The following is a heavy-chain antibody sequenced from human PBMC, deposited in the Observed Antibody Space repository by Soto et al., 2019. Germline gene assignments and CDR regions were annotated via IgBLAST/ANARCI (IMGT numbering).Heavy chain of an antibody. V-gene: IGHV4-59*01. CDR3: VRSLMSRAMESFDY. J-gene: IGHJ4*02. CDR2: ISYTVDA. CDR1: AGSISRYY. D-gene: IGHD5-18*01. Sequence: SETLSLTCSVSAGSISRYYWGWVRQSPGEGLEWIAHISYTVDASYNPSLKSRVTISLDTSKNQIALSLMSVTAADTAVYYCVRSLMSRAMESFDYWGQGTLVTVSS.